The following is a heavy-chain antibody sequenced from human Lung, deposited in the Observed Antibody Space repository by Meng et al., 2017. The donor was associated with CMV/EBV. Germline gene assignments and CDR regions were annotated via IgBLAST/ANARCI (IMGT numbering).Heavy chain of an antibody. V-gene: IGHV3-13*01. J-gene: IGHJ3*01. CDR3: ARGTLDDSSSSYSHHDNFDL. CDR1: GFTFSNYG. D-gene: IGHD3-3*01. Sequence: GAXXTISCAASGFTFSNYGMHWLRQAPGKGLEWVSSIDISDDTYYLGAVRGRFTISRENAKKSLYPQMKSMTAGNTAVYYCARGTLDDSSSSYSHHDNFDLWXQGTXVTVSS. CDR2: IDISDDT.